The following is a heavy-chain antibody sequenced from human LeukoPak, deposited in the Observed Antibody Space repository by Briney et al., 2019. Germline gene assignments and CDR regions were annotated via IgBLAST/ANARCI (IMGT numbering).Heavy chain of an antibody. V-gene: IGHV4-4*02. CDR2: IYHSGST. J-gene: IGHJ6*03. Sequence: PSETLSLTCAVSGGSISSSNWWSLVRQPPGKGLEWIGEIYHSGSTNYNPSLKSRVTISVDKSKNQFSLKLSSVTAADTAVYYCARITAAAGTRSYYYMDVWGKGTTVTVSS. CDR1: GGSISSSNW. CDR3: ARITAAAGTRSYYYMDV. D-gene: IGHD6-13*01.